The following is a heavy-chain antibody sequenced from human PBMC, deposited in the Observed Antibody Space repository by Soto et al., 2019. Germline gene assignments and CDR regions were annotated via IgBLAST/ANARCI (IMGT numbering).Heavy chain of an antibody. D-gene: IGHD3-3*01. CDR3: ARQGSAGITIFGVVIMYMDV. J-gene: IGHJ6*02. CDR2: IYPGDSDT. CDR1: GYSFTSYW. Sequence: GESLKISCKGSGYSFTSYWIGWVRQMPGKGLEWLGIIYPGDSDTRYSPSFQGQVTISADKSISTAYLQWSSLKASDTAMYYCARQGSAGITIFGVVIMYMDVWGQGTTVTVSS. V-gene: IGHV5-51*01.